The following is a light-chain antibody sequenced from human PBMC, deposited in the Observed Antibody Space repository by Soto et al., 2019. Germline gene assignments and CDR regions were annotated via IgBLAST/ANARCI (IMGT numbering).Light chain of an antibody. J-gene: IGKJ5*01. CDR3: HQYASSPLT. Sequence: EIVLTQSPGTLSLSPGERATLSCRASQSVGSNYLAWYQQTPGQAPRLLIHGASTGATGITDRFSGSVSGTDFTLTLSSLESEDSAVYYCHQYASSPLTFGQGTRLEI. CDR2: GAS. CDR1: QSVGSNY. V-gene: IGKV3-20*01.